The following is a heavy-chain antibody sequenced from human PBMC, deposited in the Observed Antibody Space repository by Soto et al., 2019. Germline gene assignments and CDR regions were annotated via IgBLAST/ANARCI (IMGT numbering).Heavy chain of an antibody. CDR3: ARAGYSSGWYVSGVSRIDY. Sequence: VGSLRLSCAASGFTFSSYGMHWVRQAPGKGLEWVAFIWYDGSNKYYADSVKGRFTISRDNSKNTLYLQMNSLRAEDTAVYYCARAGYSSGWYVSGVSRIDYWGQGTLVTVSS. CDR1: GFTFSSYG. D-gene: IGHD6-19*01. V-gene: IGHV3-33*01. J-gene: IGHJ4*02. CDR2: IWYDGSNK.